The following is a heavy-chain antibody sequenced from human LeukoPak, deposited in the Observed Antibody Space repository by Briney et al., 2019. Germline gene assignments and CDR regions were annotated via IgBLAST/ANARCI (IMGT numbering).Heavy chain of an antibody. V-gene: IGHV4-59*01. D-gene: IGHD2-15*01. CDR2: IYYSGST. J-gene: IGHJ3*02. CDR3: ARDRRYCSGGSCYSYPYAFGI. Sequence: SETLSLTCTVSGGSISSYYWSWIRQPPGKGLEWIGYIYYSGSTNYNPSLKSRVTISVDTSKNQFSLKLSSVTAADTAVYYCARDRRYCSGGSCYSYPYAFGIWGQGTMVTVSS. CDR1: GGSISSYY.